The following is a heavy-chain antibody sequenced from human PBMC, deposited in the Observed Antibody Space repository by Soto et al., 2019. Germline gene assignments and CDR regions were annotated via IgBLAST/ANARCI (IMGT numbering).Heavy chain of an antibody. CDR2: IYPGDSDT. D-gene: IGHD3-22*01. J-gene: IGHJ3*02. CDR1: GYSFTSYW. Sequence: KISCKGSGYSFTSYWIGWVRQMPGKGLEWMGIIYPGDSDTRYSPSFQGQVTISADKSISTAYLQWSSLKASDTAMYYCATRNPQADSSGYFPDAFDIWGQGTMVTVSS. V-gene: IGHV5-51*01. CDR3: ATRNPQADSSGYFPDAFDI.